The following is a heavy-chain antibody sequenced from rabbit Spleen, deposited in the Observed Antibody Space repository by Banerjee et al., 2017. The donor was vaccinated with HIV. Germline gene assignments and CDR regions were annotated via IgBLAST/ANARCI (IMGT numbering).Heavy chain of an antibody. J-gene: IGHJ4*01. CDR3: ARGPPYAGYAGYGYVYLNL. D-gene: IGHD6-1*01. CDR2: IDPLFGTT. V-gene: IGHV1S47*01. Sequence: QEQLMESGGGLVQPGGSLKLSCKASGFDFSRYGVSWVRQAPGKGLEWIGYIDPLFGTTYYSNWVNGRFTISSHNAQNTLYLQLNSLTAADTATYFCARGPPYAGYAGYGYVYLNLWGQGTLVTVS. CDR1: GFDFSRYG.